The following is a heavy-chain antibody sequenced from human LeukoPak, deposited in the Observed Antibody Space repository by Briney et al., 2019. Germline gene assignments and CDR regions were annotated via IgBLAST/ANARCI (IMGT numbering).Heavy chain of an antibody. CDR1: GYNFISYW. CDR2: IYPGDSDT. CDR3: AAGGWSVEAFDI. D-gene: IGHD2-15*01. V-gene: IGHV5-51*01. J-gene: IGHJ3*02. Sequence: GESPKISCEGSGYNFISYWIGWVRQMPGKGLEWMGIIYPGDSDTRYSPSFQGQVTISADKSISIAYLQWRSLKASDTAMYYCAAGGWSVEAFDIWGQGTMVAVSS.